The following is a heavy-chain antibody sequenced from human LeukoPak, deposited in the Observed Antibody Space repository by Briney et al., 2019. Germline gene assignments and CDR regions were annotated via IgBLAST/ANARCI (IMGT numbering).Heavy chain of an antibody. J-gene: IGHJ4*02. CDR2: IRSRTYGETT. CDR1: GFNFGDYG. V-gene: IGHV3-49*04. Sequence: PGRSLRLSCKASGFNFGDYGLTWVRQAPGKGLEWVGLIRSRTYGETTDYAASVKGRFIMSRDDSKSIAYLQMNNLKIEDTALYYCARAQYYDLWSGYYHSNDYWGQGTLVSVSS. D-gene: IGHD3-3*01. CDR3: ARAQYYDLWSGYYHSNDY.